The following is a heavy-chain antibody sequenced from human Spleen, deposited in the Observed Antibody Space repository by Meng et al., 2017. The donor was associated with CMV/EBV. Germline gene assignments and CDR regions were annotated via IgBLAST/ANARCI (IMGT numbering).Heavy chain of an antibody. Sequence: GESLKISCAASGFTFSSYAMSWVRQAPGKGLEWVSAISGSGGSTYYADSVKGRFTISRDNAKNSLYLQMTSLRAEDTAIYYCARDHSPWGSYRPPGYWGLGTLVTVSS. CDR3: ARDHSPWGSYRPPGY. D-gene: IGHD3-16*02. V-gene: IGHV3-23*01. CDR2: ISGSGGST. J-gene: IGHJ4*02. CDR1: GFTFSSYA.